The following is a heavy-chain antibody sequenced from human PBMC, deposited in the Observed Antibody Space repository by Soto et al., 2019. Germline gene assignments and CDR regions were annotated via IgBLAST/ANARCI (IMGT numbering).Heavy chain of an antibody. Sequence: QIQLVQSGGEVKKPGASVKVSCKSSGYKFISHSITWVRQAPGQGLEWMGRISAYNGNTNYAQQLQGRVTMTTDTSTNTAYMELRSLRSDDTAVYYCARGAFCGGAPGCRDMDVWGQGTTVTVSS. CDR2: ISAYNGNT. V-gene: IGHV1-18*01. D-gene: IGHD2-21*01. J-gene: IGHJ6*02. CDR1: GYKFISHS. CDR3: ARGAFCGGAPGCRDMDV.